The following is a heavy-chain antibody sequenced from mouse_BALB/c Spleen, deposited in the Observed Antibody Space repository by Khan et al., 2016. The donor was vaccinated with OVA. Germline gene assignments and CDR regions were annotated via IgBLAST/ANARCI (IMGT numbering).Heavy chain of an antibody. CDR2: INPNNGGT. J-gene: IGHJ3*01. CDR3: TRSGYGSFAY. CDR1: GYTFTSYY. V-gene: IGHV1S81*02. Sequence: QVQLQQPGAELVKPGASVKLSCKASGYTFTSYYMYWVKQRPGQGLEWIGEINPNNGGTNFNEKFKSKATLTVDKSSSTAYMQLNNLTSEDSAVYYCTRSGYGSFAYWGQGTLVTVSA. D-gene: IGHD2-2*01.